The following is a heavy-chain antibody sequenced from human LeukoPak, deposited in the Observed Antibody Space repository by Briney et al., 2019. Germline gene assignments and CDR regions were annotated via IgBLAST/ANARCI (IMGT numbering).Heavy chain of an antibody. CDR3: ARVLYYYDSSGYYYYYYYMDV. Sequence: ASVKVSCKASGYTFTGYYMHWVRQAPGQGLEWMGWINPNSVGTNYAQKFQGRVTMTRDTSTSTAYMELRSLRSDDTAVYYCARVLYYYDSSGYYYYYYYMDVWGKGTTVTISS. V-gene: IGHV1-2*02. CDR1: GYTFTGYY. J-gene: IGHJ6*03. D-gene: IGHD3-22*01. CDR2: INPNSVGT.